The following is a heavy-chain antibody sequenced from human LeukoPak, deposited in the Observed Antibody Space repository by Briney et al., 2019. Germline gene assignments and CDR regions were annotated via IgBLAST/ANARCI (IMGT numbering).Heavy chain of an antibody. CDR3: ARDPAYGAFDI. V-gene: IGHV3-7*03. CDR2: IKEDGSKK. Sequence: GGSLRLSCAASGFTFSSYAMSWVRQAPGKGLEWVAIIKEDGSKKDYVDSVKGRFTISRDNAKNSLYLQMNSLRDEDTAVYYCARDPAYGAFDIWGQGTMVTVSS. CDR1: GFTFSSYA. D-gene: IGHD4-17*01. J-gene: IGHJ3*02.